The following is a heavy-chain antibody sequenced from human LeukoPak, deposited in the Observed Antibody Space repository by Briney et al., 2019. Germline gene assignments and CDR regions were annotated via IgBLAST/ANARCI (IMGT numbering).Heavy chain of an antibody. D-gene: IGHD6-19*01. J-gene: IGHJ3*02. CDR3: ARSRGYRSGWPFDI. Sequence: GRSLRLSCAASGFTFSSYAMHWVRQAPGKGLEWVAVISYDGSNKYYADSVKGRFTISRDNSKNTLYLQMNSLRAEDTAVYDCARSRGYRSGWPFDIWGQGTMVTVSS. V-gene: IGHV3-30-3*01. CDR2: ISYDGSNK. CDR1: GFTFSSYA.